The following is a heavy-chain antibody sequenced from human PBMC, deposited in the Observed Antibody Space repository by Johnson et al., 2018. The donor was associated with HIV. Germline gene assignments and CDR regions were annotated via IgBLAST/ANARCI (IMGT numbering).Heavy chain of an antibody. V-gene: IGHV3-NL1*01. CDR3: ALRDGYNYELDPVRHFDI. CDR1: GFTFSSYA. J-gene: IGHJ3*02. D-gene: IGHD5-24*01. Sequence: QVQLVESGGGVVQPGRSLRLSCAASGFTFSSYAMHWVRQAPGKGLEWVSILYSAGSAYYADSVKGRFTISRDNAKNSLYLQMNSLRAEDTALYYCALRDGYNYELDPVRHFDIWGQGTMVTVSS. CDR2: LYSAGSA.